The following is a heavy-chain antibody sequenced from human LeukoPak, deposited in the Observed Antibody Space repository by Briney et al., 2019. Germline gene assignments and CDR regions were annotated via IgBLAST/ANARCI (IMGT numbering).Heavy chain of an antibody. V-gene: IGHV4-4*07. D-gene: IGHD3-9*01. J-gene: IGHJ6*03. CDR2: IYTSGST. CDR1: GGSISSYY. Sequence: SETLSLTCTVSGGSISSYYWSWIRQPAGKGLEWIGRIYTSGSTNYNPSLKSRVTMSVDTSKNQFSLKLSSVTAADTAVYYCAREGLRYFDWLLSARYYYYYMDVWGKGTTVTISS. CDR3: AREGLRYFDWLLSARYYYYYMDV.